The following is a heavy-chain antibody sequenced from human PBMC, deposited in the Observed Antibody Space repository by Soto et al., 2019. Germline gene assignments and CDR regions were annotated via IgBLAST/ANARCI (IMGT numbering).Heavy chain of an antibody. D-gene: IGHD3-3*01. CDR2: IIPIFGTA. CDR1: GGTFSSYA. CDR3: AVGVMIPHHPAPDY. V-gene: IGHV1-69*13. Sequence: SVKVSCKASGGTFSSYAISWVRQAPGQGLEWMGGIIPIFGTANYAQKFQGRVTITADEYTSTAYMKLSSLRSEDTAVYYCAVGVMIPHHPAPDYWGQGTLVTVSS. J-gene: IGHJ4*02.